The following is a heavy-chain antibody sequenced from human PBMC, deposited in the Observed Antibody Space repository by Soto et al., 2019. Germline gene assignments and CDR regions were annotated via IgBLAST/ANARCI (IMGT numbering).Heavy chain of an antibody. J-gene: IGHJ5*02. CDR3: AGASDSTWYNWLDP. Sequence: QAQLVQSGAEVKKPGSSVKVSCKASGGNFSSNGIRWVRQAPGQRPEFMGGIIPTFGTTNYAHKFRGRVTITADESTATAYMELNSLRSEDTAVYYCAGASDSTWYNWLDPWGQGTLVTVSS. V-gene: IGHV1-69*01. CDR1: GGNFSSNG. CDR2: IIPTFGTT. D-gene: IGHD2-2*01.